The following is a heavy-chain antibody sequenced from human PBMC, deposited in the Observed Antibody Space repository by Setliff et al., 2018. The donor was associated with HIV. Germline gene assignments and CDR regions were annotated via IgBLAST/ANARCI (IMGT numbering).Heavy chain of an antibody. CDR3: ARQFLDWSNDYYSRYYMDV. V-gene: IGHV1-18*01. Sequence: GASVKVSCKASGYTFTSYGTSWVRQAPGQGLEWMGWISAYNGNTHYAQRLQGRVTMTTDTSTRTAYMELRSLRSDDTAVYYCARQFLDWSNDYYSRYYMDVWGKGTTGTVS. CDR1: GYTFTSYG. D-gene: IGHD3-3*01. CDR2: ISAYNGNT. J-gene: IGHJ6*03.